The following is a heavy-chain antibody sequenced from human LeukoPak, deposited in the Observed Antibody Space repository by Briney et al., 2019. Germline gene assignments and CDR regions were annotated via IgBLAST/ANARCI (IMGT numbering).Heavy chain of an antibody. Sequence: SVKVSCKASGGTFSSYAIRWVPQAPGQGLEWIGGIIPIFGTANYAQKFQGRVTITADESTRTAYMELSSLRSEGTALYYCASGEYCGGDCYSDYWGQGTLVTVSS. J-gene: IGHJ4*02. D-gene: IGHD2-21*01. CDR2: IIPIFGTA. CDR1: GGTFSSYA. CDR3: ASGEYCGGDCYSDY. V-gene: IGHV1-69*13.